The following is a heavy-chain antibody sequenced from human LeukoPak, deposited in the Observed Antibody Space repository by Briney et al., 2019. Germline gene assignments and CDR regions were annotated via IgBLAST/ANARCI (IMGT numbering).Heavy chain of an antibody. V-gene: IGHV4-59*01. CDR3: ARGVEYSYGSNWFDP. J-gene: IGHJ5*02. CDR2: IYYSGST. CDR1: GGSISNYY. D-gene: IGHD5-18*01. Sequence: SETLSLTCTVSGGSISNYYWSWIRQPPGKGLEWIGYIYYSGSTNYNPSLKSRVSISVDTSKNQFSLKLSSVTAADTAVYYCARGVEYSYGSNWFDPWGQGTLVTVSS.